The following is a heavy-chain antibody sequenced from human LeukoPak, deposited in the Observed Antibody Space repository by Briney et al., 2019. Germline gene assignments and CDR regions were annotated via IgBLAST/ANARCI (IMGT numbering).Heavy chain of an antibody. D-gene: IGHD6-13*01. CDR2: ISYDGTNK. CDR3: AKDSSSWYSVYYYYMDV. V-gene: IGHV3-30*04. J-gene: IGHJ6*03. Sequence: GRSLRLSCAASGFTFSIYAIHWVRQAPGKGLEWVAVISYDGTNKYYADSVKGRFTISRDNSKNTLYLQMNSLRAEDTAVYYCAKDSSSWYSVYYYYMDVWGKGTTVTISS. CDR1: GFTFSIYA.